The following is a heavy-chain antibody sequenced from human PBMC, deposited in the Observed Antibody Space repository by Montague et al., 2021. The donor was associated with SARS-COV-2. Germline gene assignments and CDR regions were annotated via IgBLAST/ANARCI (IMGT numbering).Heavy chain of an antibody. J-gene: IGHJ4*02. CDR2: VHYTGST. CDR3: ARAQNTCFIANCVNYFEV. V-gene: IGHV4-59*01. D-gene: IGHD1-1*01. Sequence: SETLSLTCEVSGGSISSYYWGWIRQSPGKGLEWIGYVHYTGSTKYNPSLKTRVTLSLDTPKNHFSLKLSSVTAADTAAYYCARAQNTCFIANCVNYFEVWGLGALVTVSS. CDR1: GGSISSYY.